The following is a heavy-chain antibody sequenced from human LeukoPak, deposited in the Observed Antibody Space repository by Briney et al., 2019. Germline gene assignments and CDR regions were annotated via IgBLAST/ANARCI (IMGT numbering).Heavy chain of an antibody. CDR3: ARGWSGWYRFDY. CDR2: IIPIFGTA. D-gene: IGHD6-19*01. J-gene: IGHJ4*02. CDR1: GGTFSSYA. Sequence: SVKVSCKASGGTFSSYAISWVRQAPGQGLEWMGGIIPIFGTANYAQKFQGRVTITADKSTSTAYMELSSLRSEDTAVYYCARGWSGWYRFDYWGQGTLVTVSS. V-gene: IGHV1-69*06.